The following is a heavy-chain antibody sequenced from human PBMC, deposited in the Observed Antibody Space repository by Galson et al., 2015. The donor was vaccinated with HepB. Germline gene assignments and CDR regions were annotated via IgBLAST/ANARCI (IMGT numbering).Heavy chain of an antibody. CDR1: GFTFSSYS. V-gene: IGHV3-21*01. D-gene: IGHD1-26*01. CDR2: ISSSSSYI. Sequence: SLRLSCAASGFTFSSYSMNWVRQAPGKGLEWVSSISSSSSYIYYADSVKGRFTISRDNAKNSLYLQMNSLRAEDTAVYYCARDREGGVDFDYWGQGTLVTVSS. J-gene: IGHJ4*02. CDR3: ARDREGGVDFDY.